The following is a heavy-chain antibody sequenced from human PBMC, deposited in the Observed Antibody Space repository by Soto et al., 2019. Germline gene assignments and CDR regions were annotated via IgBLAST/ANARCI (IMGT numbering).Heavy chain of an antibody. J-gene: IGHJ4*02. CDR1: GGSISSYY. CDR2: IYYSGST. CDR3: ASWYSSSWPNFDY. D-gene: IGHD6-13*01. V-gene: IGHV4-59*12. Sequence: SETLSLTCTVSGGSISSYYWSWIRQPPGKGLEWIGYIYYSGSTNYSPSFQGHVTISADKSISTAYLQWSSLKASDTAMYYCASWYSSSWPNFDYWGQGTLVTVSS.